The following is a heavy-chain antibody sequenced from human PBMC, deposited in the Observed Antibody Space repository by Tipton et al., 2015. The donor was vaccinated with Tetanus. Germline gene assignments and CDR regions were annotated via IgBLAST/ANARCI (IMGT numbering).Heavy chain of an antibody. D-gene: IGHD6-6*01. Sequence: SLRLSCAASGFTVSSNYMSWVRQAPGKGLEWVSVIYSGGSTYYADSVEGRFTISRDNSKNTLYLQMNSLRAEDTAVYYCARDSRYSTSTEGYYYSGMDVWGLGSTVTVSS. CDR2: IYSGGST. CDR3: ARDSRYSTSTEGYYYSGMDV. CDR1: GFTVSSNY. J-gene: IGHJ6*02. V-gene: IGHV3-53*01.